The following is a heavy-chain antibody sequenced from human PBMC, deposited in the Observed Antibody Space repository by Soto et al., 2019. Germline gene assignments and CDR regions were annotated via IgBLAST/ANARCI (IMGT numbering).Heavy chain of an antibody. CDR3: ARAYGGYADY. V-gene: IGHV4-39*01. J-gene: IGHJ4*02. CDR2: IYYSGST. Sequence: ETLSLTCTVSGGSISSSSYYWGWIRQPPGKGLEWIGSIYYSGSTYYNPSLKSRVTISVDTSKNQFSLKLSSVTAADTAVYYCARAYGGYADYWGQGALVTVSS. CDR1: GGSISSSSYY. D-gene: IGHD5-12*01.